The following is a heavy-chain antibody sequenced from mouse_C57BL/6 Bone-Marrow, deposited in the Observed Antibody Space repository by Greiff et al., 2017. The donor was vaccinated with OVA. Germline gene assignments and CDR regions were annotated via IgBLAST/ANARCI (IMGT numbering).Heavy chain of an antibody. D-gene: IGHD2-1*01. J-gene: IGHJ4*01. CDR2: IWSGGST. CDR3: ARKRGYGNYGAMDY. Sequence: LQESGPGLVQPSQSLSITCTVSGFSLTSYGVHWVRQSPGKGLEWLGVIWSGGSTDYNAAFISKLSISKDNSKSQVFFKMNSLQADDTAIYYCARKRGYGNYGAMDYWGQGTSVTVSS. V-gene: IGHV2-2*01. CDR1: GFSLTSYG.